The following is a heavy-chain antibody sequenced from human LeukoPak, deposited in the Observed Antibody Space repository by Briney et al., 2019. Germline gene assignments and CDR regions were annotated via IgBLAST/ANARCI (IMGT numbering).Heavy chain of an antibody. J-gene: IGHJ4*02. CDR1: GGSISSYY. CDR2: IYYSGST. CDR3: AKDPGYGDSDPHY. D-gene: IGHD4-17*01. Sequence: SETLSLTCTVSGGSISSYYWSWIRQPPGKGLEWIGYIYYSGSTSYNPSLKSRVTISVDTSKNQFSLKLSSVTAADTAVYYCAKDPGYGDSDPHYWGQGTLVTVSS. V-gene: IGHV4-59*01.